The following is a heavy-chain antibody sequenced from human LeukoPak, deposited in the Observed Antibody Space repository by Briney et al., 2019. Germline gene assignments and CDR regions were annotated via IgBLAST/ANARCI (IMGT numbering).Heavy chain of an antibody. V-gene: IGHV3-30*02. Sequence: GGSLRLSCAASGFIFSDYGMHWVRQAPGKGLEGVTMVRNDGGDKYYADSVRGRFTISRDNSKNTLYLQMNSLRPEDTAVYYCAKHYYGSGSQKYYFDYWGQGTLVTVSS. CDR1: GFIFSDYG. CDR2: VRNDGGDK. D-gene: IGHD3-10*01. J-gene: IGHJ4*02. CDR3: AKHYYGSGSQKYYFDY.